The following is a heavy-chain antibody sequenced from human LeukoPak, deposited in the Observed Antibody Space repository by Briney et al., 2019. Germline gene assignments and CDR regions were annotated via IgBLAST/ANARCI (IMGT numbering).Heavy chain of an antibody. CDR1: GFTFSSYG. Sequence: QPGGSLRLSCAASGFTFSSYGMHWVRQAPGKGLEWVAVISYDGSNKYYADSVKGRFTISRDNSKNTLYLQMNSLRAEDTAVYYCAKQRLLHFDYWGQGTLVTVSS. CDR2: ISYDGSNK. D-gene: IGHD2-21*02. J-gene: IGHJ4*02. V-gene: IGHV3-30*18. CDR3: AKQRLLHFDY.